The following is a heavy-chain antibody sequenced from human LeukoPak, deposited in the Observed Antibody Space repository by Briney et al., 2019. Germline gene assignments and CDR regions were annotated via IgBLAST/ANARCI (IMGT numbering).Heavy chain of an antibody. Sequence: PGGSLRLSCGTSGFTFSDYWMTWVRQAPGKGLEWVSYISSSGSTIYYADSVKGRFTISRDNAKNSLYLQMNSLRAEDTAVYYCARVVAGPGANYYFDYWGQGTLVTVSS. V-gene: IGHV3-11*01. CDR1: GFTFSDYW. D-gene: IGHD6-19*01. J-gene: IGHJ4*02. CDR2: ISSSGSTI. CDR3: ARVVAGPGANYYFDY.